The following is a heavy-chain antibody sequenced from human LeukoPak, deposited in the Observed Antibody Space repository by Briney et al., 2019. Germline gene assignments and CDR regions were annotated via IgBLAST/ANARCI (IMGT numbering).Heavy chain of an antibody. V-gene: IGHV1-24*01. J-gene: IGHJ5*02. CDR2: FDPEDGET. Sequence: ASVNVSCKISVYTLTELSMHWVRQAPGKGLEWMGGFDPEDGETIYAQKFQGRVTMTEDTSTDTAYMELSSLRSEDTAVYYCATEPDSSGWYLPWGQGTLVTVSS. CDR1: VYTLTELS. CDR3: ATEPDSSGWYLP. D-gene: IGHD6-19*01.